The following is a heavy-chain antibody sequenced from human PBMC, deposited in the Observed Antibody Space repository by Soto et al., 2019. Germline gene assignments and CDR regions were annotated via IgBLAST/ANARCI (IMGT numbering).Heavy chain of an antibody. D-gene: IGHD4-4*01. CDR3: ARGDDYSNYGMDV. CDR1: GFTVSSNY. V-gene: IGHV3-53*01. J-gene: IGHJ6*02. Sequence: GGSLRLSCAASGFTVSSNYMSWVRQAPGKGLEWVSVIYSGGSTYYADSVKGRFTISRDNSKNTLYLQMNSLRAEDTAVYYCARGDDYSNYGMDVWGQGTTVTVSS. CDR2: IYSGGST.